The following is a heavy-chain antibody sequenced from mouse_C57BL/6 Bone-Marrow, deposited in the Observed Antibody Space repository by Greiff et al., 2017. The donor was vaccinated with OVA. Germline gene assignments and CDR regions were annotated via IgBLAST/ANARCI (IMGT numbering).Heavy chain of an antibody. V-gene: IGHV3-6*01. CDR2: ISYDGSN. Sequence: DVKLQESGPGLVKPSQSLSLTCSVTGYSITSGYYWNWIRQFPGNKLEWMGYISYDGSNNYNPSLKNRISITRDTSKNQFFLKLNSVTTEDTATYYCARDTVAYFDYWGQGTTLTVSS. J-gene: IGHJ2*01. CDR3: ARDTVAYFDY. D-gene: IGHD1-1*01. CDR1: GYSITSGYY.